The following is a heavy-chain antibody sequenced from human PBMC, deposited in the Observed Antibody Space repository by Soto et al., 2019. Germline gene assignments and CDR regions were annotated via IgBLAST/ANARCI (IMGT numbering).Heavy chain of an antibody. CDR2: ISCYNGNT. J-gene: IGHJ4*02. CDR3: ARDYGDYGGFDY. Sequence: AAVKVSCKASGYTFTTYSITWLRQAPGQGLEWMGWISCYNGNTNYAQKFQGRVTMTTDTSTKTAYMELRSLRSDDTAMYYCARDYGDYGGFDYWGQGTLVTVSS. V-gene: IGHV1-18*01. CDR1: GYTFTTYS. D-gene: IGHD4-17*01.